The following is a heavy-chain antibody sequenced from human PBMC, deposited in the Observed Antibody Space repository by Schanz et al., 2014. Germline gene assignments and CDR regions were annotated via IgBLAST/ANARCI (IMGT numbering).Heavy chain of an antibody. V-gene: IGHV1-69*01. CDR3: VIGGTYVGARDY. J-gene: IGHJ4*02. CDR2: IIPIFGTA. CDR1: GGPFSSYA. D-gene: IGHD1-26*01. Sequence: QVQLVQSGAEVKKPGSSVKVSCKASGGPFSSYAINWVRQAPGQGLEWMGGIIPIFGTANYAQKFQGRVTITADESTTTAYMELSRLSSDDAALYYCVIGGTYVGARDYCGQGTLVTVSS.